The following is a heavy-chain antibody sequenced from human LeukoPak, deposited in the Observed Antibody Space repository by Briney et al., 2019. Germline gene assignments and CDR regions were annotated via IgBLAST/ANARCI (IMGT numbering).Heavy chain of an antibody. D-gene: IGHD5-12*01. CDR2: IYYSGST. CDR3: ARHEYSGYDLALFDY. J-gene: IGHJ4*02. Sequence: SETLSLTCTVSGGSISSSSYYWGWIRQPPGKGLEWIGSIYYSGSTNYNPSLKSRVTISVDTSKNQFSLKLSSVTAADTAVYYCARHEYSGYDLALFDYWGQGTLVTVSS. CDR1: GGSISSSSYY. V-gene: IGHV4-39*01.